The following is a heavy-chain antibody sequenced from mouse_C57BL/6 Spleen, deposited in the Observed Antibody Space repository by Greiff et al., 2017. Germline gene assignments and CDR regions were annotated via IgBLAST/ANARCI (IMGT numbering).Heavy chain of an antibody. D-gene: IGHD1-1*01. CDR1: GFTFSSYA. CDR2: ISDGGSYT. CDR3: ARFTTVVATDWFAY. Sequence: EVMLVESGGGLVKPGGSLKLSCAASGFTFSSYAMSWVRQTPEKRLEWVATISDGGSYTYYPDNVKGRFTISRDNAKNNLYLQMSHLKSEDSAVXFCARFTTVVATDWFAYWGQGTLVTVSA. V-gene: IGHV5-4*03. J-gene: IGHJ3*01.